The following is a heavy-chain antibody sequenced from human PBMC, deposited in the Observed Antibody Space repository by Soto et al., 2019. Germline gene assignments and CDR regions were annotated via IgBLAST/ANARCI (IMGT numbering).Heavy chain of an antibody. V-gene: IGHV1-8*01. J-gene: IGHJ6*02. Sequence: ASVKVSCKASGYTFTSYDINWVRQATGQGLEWMGWMNPNSGNTGYAQKFQGRVTMTRNTSISTAYMELSSLRSEDTAVYYCASFACYDILTGYSAQDVWGQGTTVTVSS. D-gene: IGHD3-9*01. CDR3: ASFACYDILTGYSAQDV. CDR1: GYTFTSYD. CDR2: MNPNSGNT.